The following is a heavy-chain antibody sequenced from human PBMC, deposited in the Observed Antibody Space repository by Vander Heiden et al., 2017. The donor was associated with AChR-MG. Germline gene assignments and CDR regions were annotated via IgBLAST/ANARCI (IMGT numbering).Heavy chain of an antibody. D-gene: IGHD2-8*01. CDR1: AFNFSSYG. V-gene: IGHV3-30*18. Sequence: QVQLVESGGGVVQPGRSLRLSCAASAFNFSSYGMHWVRQAPGKGLEWVAVISYDGSNKYYADSVKGRFTISRDNSKNTLYLQMNSLRAEETAVYYCAKDRAVYRNYYYGMDVWGHGSTVTVSS. CDR3: AKDRAVYRNYYYGMDV. J-gene: IGHJ6*02. CDR2: ISYDGSNK.